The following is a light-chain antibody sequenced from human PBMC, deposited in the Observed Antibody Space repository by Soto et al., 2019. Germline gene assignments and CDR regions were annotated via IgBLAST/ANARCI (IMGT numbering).Light chain of an antibody. CDR3: QHYNSYSEA. J-gene: IGKJ1*01. Sequence: DVQMTQSPVPLSVSPGERATLPCRASQTISSWLAWYQQKPGKAPKLLIYRASTLKSGVPSRFSGSGSGTEFTLTISSLQPDDFAAYYCQHYNSYSEAFGQGTKVDI. V-gene: IGKV1-5*03. CDR1: QTISSW. CDR2: RAS.